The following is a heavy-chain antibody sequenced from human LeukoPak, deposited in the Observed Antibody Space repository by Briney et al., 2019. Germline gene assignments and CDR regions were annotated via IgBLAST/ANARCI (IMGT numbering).Heavy chain of an antibody. J-gene: IGHJ4*02. CDR3: ARVGFYGDSDDY. V-gene: IGHV4-59*01. CDR2: IYYSGST. Sequence: SETLSPTCTVSGGSISSYYWSWIRQPPGKGLEWIGYIYYSGSTNYNPSLKSRVTISVDTSKNQFSLKLSSVTAADTVVYYCARVGFYGDSDDYWGQGTLVTVSS. CDR1: GGSISSYY. D-gene: IGHD4-17*01.